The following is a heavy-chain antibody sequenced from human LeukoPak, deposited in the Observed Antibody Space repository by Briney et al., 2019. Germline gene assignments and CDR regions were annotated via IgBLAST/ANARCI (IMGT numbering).Heavy chain of an antibody. CDR1: GYTFTGYY. J-gene: IGHJ6*02. D-gene: IGHD4-17*01. V-gene: IGHV1-2*04. CDR2: INPNSGGT. Sequence: ASVKVSCKASGYTFTGYYMHWVRQAPGQGLEWMGWINPNSGGTNYAQKFQGWVTMTRDTSISTACMELSRLRSDDTAVYYCARDPGWRYGDYGSYYYYYYGMDVWGQGTTVTVSS. CDR3: ARDPGWRYGDYGSYYYYYYGMDV.